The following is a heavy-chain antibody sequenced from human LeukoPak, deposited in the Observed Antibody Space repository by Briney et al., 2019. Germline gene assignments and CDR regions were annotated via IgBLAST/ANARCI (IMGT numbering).Heavy chain of an antibody. V-gene: IGHV4-39*01. CDR2: IYYSGST. CDR3: ARLVPYGDYGTPTTY. CDR1: GGSISSSSYY. J-gene: IGHJ4*02. Sequence: SETLSLTCTVSGGSISSSSYYWGWIRQPPGKGLEWIGSIYYSGSTYYNPSLKSRVTISVDTSKNQFSLKLSSVTAADTAVYYCARLVPYGDYGTPTTYWGQGTLVTVSS. D-gene: IGHD4-17*01.